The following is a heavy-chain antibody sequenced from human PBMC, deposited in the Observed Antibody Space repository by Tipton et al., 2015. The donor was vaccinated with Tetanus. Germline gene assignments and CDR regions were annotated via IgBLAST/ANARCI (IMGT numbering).Heavy chain of an antibody. D-gene: IGHD6-13*01. J-gene: IGHJ6*02. CDR3: ARHSSSWDDYYYYGLDV. CDR2: VSYSGTT. CDR1: GGSISSSPYY. Sequence: TLSLTCTVSGGSISSSPYYWDWIRQPPGKGLEWIGSVSYSGTTNYTPSLKGRITISRDTSKNQFSLMLRSVTAADTAMYYCARHSSSWDDYYYYGLDVWGQGTTVTVSS. V-gene: IGHV4-39*01.